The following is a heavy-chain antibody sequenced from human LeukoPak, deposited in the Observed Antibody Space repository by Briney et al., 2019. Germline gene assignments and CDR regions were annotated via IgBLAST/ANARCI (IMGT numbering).Heavy chain of an antibody. CDR3: AKVYYYDSSDAFDI. J-gene: IGHJ3*02. CDR1: GFTFSSYG. CDR2: ISYDGSNK. D-gene: IGHD3-22*01. Sequence: PGGSLRLSCAASGFTFSSYGMHWVRQAPGKGLEWVAVISYDGSNKYYADSVKGRFTISRDNSKNTLYLQMNSLRAEDTAVYYCAKVYYYDSSDAFDIWGQGTMVTVSS. V-gene: IGHV3-30*18.